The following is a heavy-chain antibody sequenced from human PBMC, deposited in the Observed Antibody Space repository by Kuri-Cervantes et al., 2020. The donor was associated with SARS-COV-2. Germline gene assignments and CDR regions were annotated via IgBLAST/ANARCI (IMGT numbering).Heavy chain of an antibody. CDR3: ARVVGATKAGAFDI. Sequence: ASVKVSCKASGYTFTSYGISWVRQAPGQGLEWMGWISAYNGNTNYAQKLQGRVTMTTDTSTSTAYMELSSLRSEDTAVYYCARVVGATKAGAFDIWGQGTMVTVSS. CDR2: ISAYNGNT. CDR1: GYTFTSYG. V-gene: IGHV1-18*01. J-gene: IGHJ3*02. D-gene: IGHD1-26*01.